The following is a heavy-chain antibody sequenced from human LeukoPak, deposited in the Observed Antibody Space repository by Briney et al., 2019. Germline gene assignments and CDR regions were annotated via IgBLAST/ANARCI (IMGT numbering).Heavy chain of an antibody. D-gene: IGHD2-15*01. CDR1: GFTFSTYS. J-gene: IGHJ4*02. V-gene: IGHV3-23*01. CDR3: ASRDPCSGGSCYGLDY. Sequence: GGSLRLSCAASGFTFSTYSMTWVRQAPGKGLEWVSVISAGGSSTYYADSVKGRFTISRDNSKNTLYLQMNSLRGEDTAVYYCASRDPCSGGSCYGLDYWGQGTLVTVSS. CDR2: ISAGGSST.